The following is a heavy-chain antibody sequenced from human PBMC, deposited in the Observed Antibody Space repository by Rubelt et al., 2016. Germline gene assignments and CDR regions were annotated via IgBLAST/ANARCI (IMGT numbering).Heavy chain of an antibody. CDR1: GYTFTSYG. CDR2: ISAYDGNT. CDR3: ARDRPYRAALNYLDY. Sequence: QVQLVQSGAEVKKPGASVKVSCKASGYTFTSYGISWVRQAPGQGLEWMGWISAYDGNTYYAQKFHGRVGMTTDQSTRTAYMELRSLRSDDTALYYCARDRPYRAALNYLDYGGQGTLVTVSS. V-gene: IGHV1-18*01. D-gene: IGHD6-13*01. J-gene: IGHJ4*02.